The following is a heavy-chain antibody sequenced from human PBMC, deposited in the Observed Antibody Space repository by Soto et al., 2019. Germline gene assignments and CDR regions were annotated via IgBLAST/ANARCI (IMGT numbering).Heavy chain of an antibody. CDR3: TRHAIIPKLQYGMDV. CDR1: GGSVSGYY. Sequence: SETLSLTCTVSGGSVSGYYWSWIRQSPGKGLEWLGYIFYAGNTLYNPSVQSRVTISVDTSKNQFSLKLRSVTAADTAVYYCTRHAIIPKLQYGMDVWGQGTTVTVSS. J-gene: IGHJ6*02. D-gene: IGHD2-2*02. CDR2: IFYAGNT. V-gene: IGHV4-59*02.